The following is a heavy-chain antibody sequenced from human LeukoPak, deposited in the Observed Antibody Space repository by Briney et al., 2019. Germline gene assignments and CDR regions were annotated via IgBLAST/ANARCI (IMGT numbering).Heavy chain of an antibody. CDR1: GLXFNNYA. Sequence: GGSLRLSCGASGLXFNNYALTWIRQAPGKGLEWVSSISGRGGNTYYADSVKGRFTISRDDSKNTLFLQMNSLRAEDTAVYYCATGYSDSLRSPLDSWGQGTLVTVSS. CDR2: ISGRGGNT. D-gene: IGHD3-22*01. J-gene: IGHJ5*01. CDR3: ATGYSDSLRSPLDS. V-gene: IGHV3-23*01.